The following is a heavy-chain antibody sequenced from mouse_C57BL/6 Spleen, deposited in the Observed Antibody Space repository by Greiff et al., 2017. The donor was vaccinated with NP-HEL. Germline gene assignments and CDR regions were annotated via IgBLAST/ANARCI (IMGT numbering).Heavy chain of an antibody. V-gene: IGHV5-17*01. CDR1: GFTFRDYG. CDR2: ISSGSSTI. CDR3: ARREFAYFDY. Sequence: DVKLVESGGGLVKPGGSLKLSCAASGFTFRDYGMHWVRQAPEKGLEWVAYISSGSSTIYYADTVKGRFTISRDNAKNTLFLQMTSLRSEGTAMYYCARREFAYFDYWGQGTTLTVSS. J-gene: IGHJ2*01.